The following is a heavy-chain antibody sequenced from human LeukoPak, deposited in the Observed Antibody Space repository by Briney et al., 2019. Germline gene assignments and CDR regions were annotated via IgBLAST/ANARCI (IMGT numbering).Heavy chain of an antibody. Sequence: SETLSLTCSVYGGSFSDYYWSWIRQPPGKGLEWIGEISHSGSTKFNPSLKSRVTISVGTSRNQFSLNLTSVTAADTAVYYCARAGFSIFGMITPNWFDPWGQGTLVSVSS. D-gene: IGHD3-3*01. CDR2: ISHSGST. J-gene: IGHJ5*02. CDR1: GGSFSDYY. V-gene: IGHV4-34*01. CDR3: ARAGFSIFGMITPNWFDP.